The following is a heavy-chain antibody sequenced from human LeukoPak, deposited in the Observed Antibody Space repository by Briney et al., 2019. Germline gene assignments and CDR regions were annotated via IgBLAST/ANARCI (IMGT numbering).Heavy chain of an antibody. Sequence: SETLSLTRTVSGGSISSDSHYWGWIHQPPGKGLEWIGTISYSGCAFYNPSLKSQVTISVDTSNNQFSLILTSVTAADTAGYYCAWAPSYRPYSFHHWGQGTLVTVSS. CDR3: AWAPSYRPYSFHH. V-gene: IGHV4-39*01. D-gene: IGHD3-16*02. J-gene: IGHJ4*02. CDR2: ISYSGCA. CDR1: GGSISSDSHY.